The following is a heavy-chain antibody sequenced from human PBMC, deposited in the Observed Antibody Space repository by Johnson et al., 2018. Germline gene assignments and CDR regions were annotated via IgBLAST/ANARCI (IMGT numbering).Heavy chain of an antibody. V-gene: IGHV4-59*01. CDR2: IYYSGST. J-gene: IGHJ6*03. CDR1: GGSIRSYF. D-gene: IGHD3-9*01. CDR3: ARTWVRNYDILTDAYYYYMDV. Sequence: QERLQESGPGLVKPSETVSLTCTVSGGSIRSYFWSWIRQPPGTGLEWIGSIYYSGSTQYNPSLKSRVTLSLDTSKNQCSLKLSSVTAADTAVYYCARTWVRNYDILTDAYYYYMDVWGKGTTVTVSS.